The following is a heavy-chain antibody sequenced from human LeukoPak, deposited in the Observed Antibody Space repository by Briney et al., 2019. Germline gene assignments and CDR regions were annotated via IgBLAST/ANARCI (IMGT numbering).Heavy chain of an antibody. CDR3: ARDGAIQLERRGYYYGMDV. CDR1: GGSISSYY. J-gene: IGHJ6*04. D-gene: IGHD1-1*01. V-gene: IGHV4-59*01. CDR2: IYYSGST. Sequence: SETLSLTCTVSGGSISSYYWSWIRQPPGKGLEWIGYIYYSGSTNYNPSLKSRVTISVDTSKNQFSLKLSSVTAADTAVYYGARDGAIQLERRGYYYGMDVWGKGTTVTVSS.